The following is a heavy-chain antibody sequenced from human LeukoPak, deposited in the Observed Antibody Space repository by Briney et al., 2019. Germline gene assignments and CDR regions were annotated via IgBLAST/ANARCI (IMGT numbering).Heavy chain of an antibody. D-gene: IGHD4-17*01. CDR1: GGTFSSYA. CDR3: ARDYGDNDAFDI. J-gene: IGHJ3*02. CDR2: IIPIFGTA. Sequence: ASVKVSCKASGGTFSSYAISWVRQAPGQGLEWMGGIIPIFGTANYAQKFQGRVTITADESTSTAYMELSSLRSEDTAVYYCARDYGDNDAFDIWGQGTMVTVSS. V-gene: IGHV1-69*13.